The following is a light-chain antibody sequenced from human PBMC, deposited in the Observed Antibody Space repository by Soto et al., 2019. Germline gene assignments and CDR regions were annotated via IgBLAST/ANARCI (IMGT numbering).Light chain of an antibody. Sequence: EVVMTQSPATLSVSPGERATLSCRASQSVSRNLAWYQQRPGQAPRLLIYDISNRSTGVPARFSGSGSETEFTLTIRSLQSEDFAVYFCQQYGSSPPTFGQGTKVDIK. CDR2: DIS. V-gene: IGKV3-15*01. J-gene: IGKJ1*01. CDR3: QQYGSSPPT. CDR1: QSVSRN.